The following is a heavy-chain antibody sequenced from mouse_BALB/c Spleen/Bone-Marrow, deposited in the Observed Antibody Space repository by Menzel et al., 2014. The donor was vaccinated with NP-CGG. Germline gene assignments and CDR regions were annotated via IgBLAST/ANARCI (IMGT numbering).Heavy chain of an antibody. CDR3: TTGFAY. V-gene: IGHV6-6*02. CDR2: IRLKSNNYAT. CDR1: GFTFSNYW. J-gene: IGHJ3*01. Sequence: EVQRVESGGGLVQPGGSMKLSCVASGFTFSNYWMNWVRQSPEKGLEWVAEIRLKSNNYATNYAESVKGRLTISRDESKSSVCLQMNNLRVEDTGIYHCTTGFAYWGQGTLVTVSA.